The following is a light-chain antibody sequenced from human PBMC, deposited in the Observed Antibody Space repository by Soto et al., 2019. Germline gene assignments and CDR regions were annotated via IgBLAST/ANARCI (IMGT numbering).Light chain of an antibody. CDR3: QQYNNWPPYT. CDR2: GAS. Sequence: EIVMTQSPDTLSVSPGERATLSCRASQSVSSNLAWYQQKPGQAPRLLIYGASTRATGIPARFSGSGSGTEFTLTISSLQSEDFAVYYCQQYNNWPPYTFGQGNKLDIK. J-gene: IGKJ2*01. CDR1: QSVSSN. V-gene: IGKV3-15*01.